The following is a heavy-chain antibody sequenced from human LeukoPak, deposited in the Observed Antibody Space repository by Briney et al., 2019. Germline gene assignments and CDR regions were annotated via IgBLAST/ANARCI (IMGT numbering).Heavy chain of an antibody. J-gene: IGHJ6*03. D-gene: IGHD6-6*01. CDR2: VYYSGTT. CDR3: ARLPRGSSPDYFYYYMDV. Sequence: SETLSLTCTVSGGSITSTNYYWPWIRQPPGKGPEWIGSVYYSGTTYYNPSLMSRATVSVDTSKNQFSLKLSSVTAADTAVYYCARLPRGSSPDYFYYYMDVWGKGIMVTVS. V-gene: IGHV4-39*07. CDR1: GGSITSTNYY.